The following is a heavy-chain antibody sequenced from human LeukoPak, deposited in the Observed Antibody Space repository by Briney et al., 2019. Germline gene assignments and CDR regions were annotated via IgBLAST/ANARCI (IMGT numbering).Heavy chain of an antibody. D-gene: IGHD3-9*01. Sequence: GRSLRLSCAASGFTFSSYAMHWVRQAPGKGLEWVAVISYDGSNKYYADSVKGRFTISRDNSKNTLYLQMNSLRAEDTAVYYCASLLLRYFDWLSTLGGFDYWGQGTLVTVSP. CDR2: ISYDGSNK. CDR1: GFTFSSYA. V-gene: IGHV3-30*04. CDR3: ASLLLRYFDWLSTLGGFDY. J-gene: IGHJ4*02.